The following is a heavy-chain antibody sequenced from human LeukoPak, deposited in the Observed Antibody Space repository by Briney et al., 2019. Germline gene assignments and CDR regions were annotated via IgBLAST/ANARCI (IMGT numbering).Heavy chain of an antibody. Sequence: GGSLRLSYAASGFTFTTYFMTWVRQAPGKGLERVAHINKDGSEKYYVDSAKGRFTISRDNAKNSVYLQMNSLRAEDTAVYYCARENWTNDYWGQGTLVTVSS. V-gene: IGHV3-7*01. J-gene: IGHJ4*02. CDR1: GFTFTTYF. CDR2: INKDGSEK. D-gene: IGHD1-1*01. CDR3: ARENWTNDY.